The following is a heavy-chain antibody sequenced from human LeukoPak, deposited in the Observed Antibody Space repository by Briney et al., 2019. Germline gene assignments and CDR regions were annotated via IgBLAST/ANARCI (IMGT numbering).Heavy chain of an antibody. Sequence: PGGSLRLSCAASGFSLSSHWMSWVRQAPGKGLEWVANIDQDGSGKYYVDSVMGRFTISRDNAQNSLYLQMNSLRAEDTAVYYCVREERYGGNYDYWGQGSLVTVSS. CDR2: IDQDGSGK. D-gene: IGHD1-1*01. V-gene: IGHV3-7*03. CDR3: VREERYGGNYDY. J-gene: IGHJ4*02. CDR1: GFSLSSHW.